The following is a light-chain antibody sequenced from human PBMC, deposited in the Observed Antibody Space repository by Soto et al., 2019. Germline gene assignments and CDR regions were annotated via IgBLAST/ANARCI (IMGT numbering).Light chain of an antibody. Sequence: QSVLTQPASVSGSPGQSITISCTGSSSDVGGYNFVSWYQQHPGKAPKLMIYDVSNRPSGVSNRFSGSKSGNTASLTISGLQAEDEADYYCNSYTSSSTLTFGGGTKVTVL. J-gene: IGLJ2*01. V-gene: IGLV2-14*01. CDR3: NSYTSSSTLT. CDR1: SSDVGGYNF. CDR2: DVS.